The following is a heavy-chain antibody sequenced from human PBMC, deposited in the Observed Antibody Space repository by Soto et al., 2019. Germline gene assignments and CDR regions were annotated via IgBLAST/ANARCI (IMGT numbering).Heavy chain of an antibody. CDR3: AGPLNWRYAFDI. CDR2: IKQDGSEK. Sequence: GGSLRLSCAASGFTFSSYWMSWVRQAPGKGLEWVANIKQDGSEKYYVDSVKGRFTISRDNAKNSLFLQMNSLRAEDTVVYYCAGPLNWRYAFDIWGQGTMVTVSS. V-gene: IGHV3-7*03. J-gene: IGHJ3*02. D-gene: IGHD1-1*01. CDR1: GFTFSSYW.